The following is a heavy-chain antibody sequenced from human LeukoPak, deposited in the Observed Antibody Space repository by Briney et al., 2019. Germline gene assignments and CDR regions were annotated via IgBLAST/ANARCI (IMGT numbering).Heavy chain of an antibody. V-gene: IGHV4-39*01. CDR2: IYYSGST. CDR3: ARLARFLEWLSY. CDR1: GGSISSSSYY. Sequence: PSETLSLTCTVSGGSISSSSYYWGWIRQPPGKGLEWIGSIYYSGSTYYNPSLKSRVTISVDTSKNQFSLKLSSVTAADTAVYYCARLARFLEWLSYWGQGTLVTVSS. D-gene: IGHD3-3*01. J-gene: IGHJ4*02.